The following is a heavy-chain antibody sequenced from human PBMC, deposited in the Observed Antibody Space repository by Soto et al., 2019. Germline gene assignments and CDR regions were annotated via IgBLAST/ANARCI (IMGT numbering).Heavy chain of an antibody. CDR3: ARGLGYYDFWSGYCNWFDP. J-gene: IGHJ5*02. CDR2: IYYSGGT. V-gene: IGHV4-30-4*01. D-gene: IGHD3-3*01. Sequence: SETLSLTCTVSGGSISSGDYYWSWIRQPPGKGLEWIGYIYYSGGTYYNPSLKSRVTISVDTSKNQFSLKLSSVTAADTAVYYCARGLGYYDFWSGYCNWFDPWGRGTLVTVSS. CDR1: GGSISSGDYY.